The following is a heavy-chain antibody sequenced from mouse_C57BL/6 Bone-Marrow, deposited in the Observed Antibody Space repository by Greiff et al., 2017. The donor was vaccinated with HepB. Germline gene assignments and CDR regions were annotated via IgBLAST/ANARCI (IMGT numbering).Heavy chain of an antibody. J-gene: IGHJ4*01. CDR3: ARRWTTVSMDD. CDR1: GYTFTSYW. CDR2: IHPNSGST. Sequence: VQLQQPGAELVKPGASVKLSCKASGYTFTSYWMHWVKQRPGQGLEWIGMIHPNSGSTNYNEKFKSKATLTVDKSSSTSDMQLSSLTSEDSAVYYCARRWTTVSMDDWGQGTSVTVSS. D-gene: IGHD1-1*01. V-gene: IGHV1-64*01.